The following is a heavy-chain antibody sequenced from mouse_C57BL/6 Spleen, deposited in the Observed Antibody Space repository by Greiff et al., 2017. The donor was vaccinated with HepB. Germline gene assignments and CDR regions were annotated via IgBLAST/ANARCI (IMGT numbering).Heavy chain of an antibody. CDR1: GYTFTDYY. CDR2: INPYNGGT. CDR3: AGYYDPYYAMDY. J-gene: IGHJ4*01. V-gene: IGHV1-19*01. D-gene: IGHD2-4*01. Sequence: EVQLQQSGPVLVKPGASVKMSCKASGYTFTDYYMNWVKQSHGKSLEWIGVINPYNGGTSYNQKFKGKATLTVDKSSNTAYMELNSLTSEDSAVYYCAGYYDPYYAMDYWGQGTSVTVSS.